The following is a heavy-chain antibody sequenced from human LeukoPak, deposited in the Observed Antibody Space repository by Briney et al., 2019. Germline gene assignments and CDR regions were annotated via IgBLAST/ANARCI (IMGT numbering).Heavy chain of an antibody. D-gene: IGHD4-17*01. CDR1: GDSISASNSY. V-gene: IGHV4-39*01. Sequence: SETLSLTCTVSGDSISASNSYWGWIRQPPGKGLEWIGSIYYSGNTYYNASLKSRVTISVDTSKDQFSLKLTSVTAADTAVYYCARCSTVTTFWGGRGKDRNWFDPWGQGTLVTVSS. J-gene: IGHJ5*02. CDR3: ARCSTVTTFWGGRGKDRNWFDP. CDR2: IYYSGNT.